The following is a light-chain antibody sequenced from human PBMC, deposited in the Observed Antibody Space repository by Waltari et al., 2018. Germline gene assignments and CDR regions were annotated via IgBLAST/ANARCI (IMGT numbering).Light chain of an antibody. Sequence: IQMTQSPSALSASVGDRVTISCRASQNIYSNLAWYQQKPGKAPKLLIYAASSLQSGIPSRFSGSGSGTDFTLTISSLQPEDSSTYYCQHYYDNPLTFGGGSKVEIK. CDR3: QHYYDNPLT. CDR1: QNIYSN. V-gene: IGKV1-6*01. CDR2: AAS. J-gene: IGKJ4*01.